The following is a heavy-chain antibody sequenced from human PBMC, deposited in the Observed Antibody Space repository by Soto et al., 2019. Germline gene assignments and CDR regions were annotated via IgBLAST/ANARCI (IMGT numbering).Heavy chain of an antibody. D-gene: IGHD3-22*01. CDR3: ARPPNYYDSSGYYGN. Sequence: APGKGLEWVSSISSSSSYIYYADSVKGRFTISRDNAKNSLYLQMNSLRAEDTAVYYCARPPNYYDSSGYYGNWGQGTLVTVSS. V-gene: IGHV3-21*01. CDR2: ISSSSSYI. J-gene: IGHJ4*02.